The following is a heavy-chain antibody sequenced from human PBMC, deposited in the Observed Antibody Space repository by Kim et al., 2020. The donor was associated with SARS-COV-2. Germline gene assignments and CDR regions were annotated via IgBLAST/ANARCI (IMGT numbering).Heavy chain of an antibody. CDR1: GASISSSNW. D-gene: IGHD3-22*01. J-gene: IGHJ5*02. Sequence: SETLSLTCAVSGASISSSNWWSWVRQPPGKGLEWIGEIYHSGSTNYNPSLKSRVTISVDKSKNQFSLKLSSVTAADTAVYYCARVTYYYDSSGFIGFDPWGQGTLVTVSS. V-gene: IGHV4-4*02. CDR2: IYHSGST. CDR3: ARVTYYYDSSGFIGFDP.